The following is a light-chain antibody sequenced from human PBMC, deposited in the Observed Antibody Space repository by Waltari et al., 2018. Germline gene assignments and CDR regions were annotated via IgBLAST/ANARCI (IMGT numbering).Light chain of an antibody. Sequence: QLVLTQSPSASASLGASVKLTCTLSSGHSSNPIAWHQQQPEKGPGYLMKVNSDGSHSKGDEIPDRFSGSSSGAERYLTISSLQSEDEADYYCQTGGHGTWVFGGGTKLTVL. V-gene: IGLV4-69*01. CDR1: SGHSSNP. J-gene: IGLJ3*02. CDR2: VNSDGSH. CDR3: QTGGHGTWV.